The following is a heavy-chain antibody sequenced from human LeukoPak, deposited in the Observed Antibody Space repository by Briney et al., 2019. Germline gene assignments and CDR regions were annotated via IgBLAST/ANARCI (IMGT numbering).Heavy chain of an antibody. J-gene: IGHJ6*02. V-gene: IGHV3-23*01. CDR2: ISGSGGST. Sequence: GGSLRLSCAASGFNFKDYAMSWVRQAPGKGLEWVSAISGSGGSTFFADSAKGRFTISRDNSINTLYLQMSSLRAEDTAVYYCAKASRPGGYYFYNMDVWGQGTTVTVPS. CDR1: GFNFKDYA. CDR3: AKASRPGGYYFYNMDV. D-gene: IGHD4-23*01.